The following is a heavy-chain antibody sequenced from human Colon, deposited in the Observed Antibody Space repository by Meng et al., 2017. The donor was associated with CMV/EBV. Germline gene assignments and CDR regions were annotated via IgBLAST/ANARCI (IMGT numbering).Heavy chain of an antibody. V-gene: IGHV4-34*01. CDR1: GGSLSGYY. CDR2: INQSGST. D-gene: IGHD3-3*01. Sequence: QWQLQQWGAGLLKTSETLSLTCGVSGGSLSGYYWTWIRQSPGKGLEWIGEINQSGSTNYNPSLKSRVTVSVDTSKNQFSLRVTSVTAADSALYYCAREAGPFFGVIVYDSWGQGTLVTVSS. CDR3: AREAGPFFGVIVYDS. J-gene: IGHJ4*02.